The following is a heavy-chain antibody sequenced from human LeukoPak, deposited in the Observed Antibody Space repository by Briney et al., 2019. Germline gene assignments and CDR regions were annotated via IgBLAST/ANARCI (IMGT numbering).Heavy chain of an antibody. Sequence: PGGSLRLSCAASGFTFSSYWMHWVRQAPGKGLVWVSRINTDGSSTSYADSVKGRFTISRDNAKNTAYLQMNSLRAEDTAVYYCARGYYDSSGYYYVRGGAFDIWGQGTMVTVSS. J-gene: IGHJ3*02. CDR3: ARGYYDSSGYYYVRGGAFDI. D-gene: IGHD3-22*01. V-gene: IGHV3-74*01. CDR1: GFTFSSYW. CDR2: INTDGSST.